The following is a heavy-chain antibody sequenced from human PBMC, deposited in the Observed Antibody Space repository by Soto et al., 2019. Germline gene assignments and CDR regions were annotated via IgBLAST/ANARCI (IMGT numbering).Heavy chain of an antibody. Sequence: QVQLVESGGGVVQPGRSLRLSCAASGFTFSSYGMHWVRQAPGKGLEWVAVISYDGSNKYYADSVKGRFTISRDNSKNTLYLQMNSLRAADTAVYYCARLLAVAGTSFDYWGQGTLVTVSS. J-gene: IGHJ4*02. D-gene: IGHD6-19*01. V-gene: IGHV3-30*03. CDR1: GFTFSSYG. CDR2: ISYDGSNK. CDR3: ARLLAVAGTSFDY.